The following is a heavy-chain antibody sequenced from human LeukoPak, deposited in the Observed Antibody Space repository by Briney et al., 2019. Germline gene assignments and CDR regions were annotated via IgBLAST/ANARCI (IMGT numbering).Heavy chain of an antibody. CDR3: AGHKPTGSYPLEL. Sequence: PSETLSLTCTVSGGSISGYYWSWLRQPPGKGLEWIGHIYYTGSTNYNPSLRSRLTISLDTSTSQFSLRLSSVTAADTAVYYCAGHKPTGSYPLELWGQGTLVTVSS. V-gene: IGHV4-59*08. CDR1: GGSISGYY. D-gene: IGHD3-10*01. CDR2: IYYTGST. J-gene: IGHJ4*02.